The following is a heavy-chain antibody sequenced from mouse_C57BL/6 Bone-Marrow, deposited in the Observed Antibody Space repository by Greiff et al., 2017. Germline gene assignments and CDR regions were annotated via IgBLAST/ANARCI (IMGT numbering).Heavy chain of an antibody. CDR1: GYTFTSYG. CDR2: IYPRSGNT. D-gene: IGHD2-4*01. J-gene: IGHJ2*01. Sequence: VNVVESGAELARPGASVKLSCKASGYTFTSYGISWVKQRTGQGLEWIGEIYPRSGNTYYNEKFKGKATLTADKSSSTAYMELRSLTSEDSADYCCARRDDYLYWGQGTTLTVSS. V-gene: IGHV1-81*01. CDR3: ARRDDYLY.